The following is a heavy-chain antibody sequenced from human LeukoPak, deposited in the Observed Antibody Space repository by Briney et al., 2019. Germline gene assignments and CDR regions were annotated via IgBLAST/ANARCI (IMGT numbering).Heavy chain of an antibody. CDR2: ISGSGGST. V-gene: IGHV3-23*01. D-gene: IGHD6-19*01. J-gene: IGHJ4*02. CDR1: GFTFSSYA. Sequence: PGGSLRLSCAASGFTFSSYAMSWVRQAPGKGLEWVSAISGSGGSTYYADSVKGRFTISRDNSKNTLYLQMNSLRAEDTAVYYCAKGSKLSSGWYFTRGKFFDYWGQGTLVTVSS. CDR3: AKGSKLSSGWYFTRGKFFDY.